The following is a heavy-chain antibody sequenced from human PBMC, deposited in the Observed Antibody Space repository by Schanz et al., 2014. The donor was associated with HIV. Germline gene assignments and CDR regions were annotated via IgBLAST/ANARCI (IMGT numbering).Heavy chain of an antibody. V-gene: IGHV3-11*01. CDR2: IRGSDSPT. Sequence: QVQLVESGGGLVQPGGSLRLSCAASGFSFSDYYMSWIRQAPGKGLEWISYIRGSDSPTYYADSVKGRFTVSRDNAKNALYLQMNSLRAEDTAVYYCVRAGGELGGYYYGMDAWGQGTTVSVSS. CDR1: GFSFSDYY. D-gene: IGHD3-16*01. J-gene: IGHJ6*02. CDR3: VRAGGELGGYYYGMDA.